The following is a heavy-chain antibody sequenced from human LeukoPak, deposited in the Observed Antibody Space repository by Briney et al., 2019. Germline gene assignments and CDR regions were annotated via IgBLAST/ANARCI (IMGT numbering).Heavy chain of an antibody. V-gene: IGHV1-69*04. D-gene: IGHD3-16*01. CDR3: AREGDVFGPFDS. J-gene: IGHJ4*02. CDR1: GNTFSSYA. CDR2: IVPVLEAT. Sequence: ASVKVSCTAFGNTFSSYAISWVRQAPGQGLEWLGRIVPVLEATKYSQKLEGRVTITADKSTVTAYMEVNGLRPDDTAVYYCAREGDVFGPFDSWGQGTLVTVSS.